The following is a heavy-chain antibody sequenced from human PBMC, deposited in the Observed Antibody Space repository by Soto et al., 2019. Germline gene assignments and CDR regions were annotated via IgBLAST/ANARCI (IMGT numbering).Heavy chain of an antibody. D-gene: IGHD6-25*01. J-gene: IGHJ5*02. CDR1: GGSISGYY. CDR2: MYNTGST. Sequence: SETLSLTCTVSGGSISGYYWSWIRQPPGKGLEWIGYMYNTGSTVYNPSFKSRVTISVDTSKNQFSLKLSSVTAADTAVYYCEREAAGILNWFDPWGQGTLVTVS. CDR3: EREAAGILNWFDP. V-gene: IGHV4-59*12.